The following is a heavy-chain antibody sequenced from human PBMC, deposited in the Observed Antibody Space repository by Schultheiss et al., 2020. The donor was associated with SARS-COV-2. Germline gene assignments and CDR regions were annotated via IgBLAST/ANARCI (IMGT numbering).Heavy chain of an antibody. CDR1: GFTFSDYY. J-gene: IGHJ4*02. V-gene: IGHV3-11*04. CDR3: ARAAYRDYQPLLFPFDY. Sequence: GESLKISCAASGFTFSDYYMSWIRQAPGKGLEWVSYISSSGSTIYYADSVKGRFTISRDNAKNSLYLQMNSLRAEDTAVYYCARAAYRDYQPLLFPFDYWGQGTLVTVSS. CDR2: ISSSGSTI. D-gene: IGHD2-21*02.